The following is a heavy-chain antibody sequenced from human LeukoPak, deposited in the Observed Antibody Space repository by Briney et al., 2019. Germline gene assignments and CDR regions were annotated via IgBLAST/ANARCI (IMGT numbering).Heavy chain of an antibody. D-gene: IGHD6-13*01. Sequence: PSETLSLTCTVSGASISSYYWSWSRQPPGKGLEWIGYIYYSGSTYYNPSLKSRVTISVDTSKNQFSLKLSSVTAADTAVYYCAAAAAVGDWFDPWGQGTLVTVSS. CDR3: AAAAAVGDWFDP. CDR2: IYYSGST. J-gene: IGHJ5*02. CDR1: GASISSYY. V-gene: IGHV4-59*06.